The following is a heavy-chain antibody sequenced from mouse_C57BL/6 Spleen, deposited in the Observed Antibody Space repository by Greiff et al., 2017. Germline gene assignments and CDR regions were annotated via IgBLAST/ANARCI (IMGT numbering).Heavy chain of an antibody. CDR1: GYTFTSYG. CDR2: IYPRSGNT. D-gene: IGHD1-1*01. J-gene: IGHJ2*01. CDR3: ARGGGTTVVATDY. Sequence: QVHVKQSGAELARPGASVKLSCKASGYTFTSYGISWVKQRTGQGLEWIGEIYPRSGNTYYNETFKGKATLTADKSSSTAYMELRSLTSEDSAVYFCARGGGTTVVATDYWGQGTTLTVSS. V-gene: IGHV1-81*01.